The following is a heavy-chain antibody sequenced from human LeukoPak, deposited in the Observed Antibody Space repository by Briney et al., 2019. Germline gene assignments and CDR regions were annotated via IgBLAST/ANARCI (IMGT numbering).Heavy chain of an antibody. CDR3: ARDLGWYFDL. D-gene: IGHD7-27*01. V-gene: IGHV3-33*01. Sequence: PGRSLRLSCAASGFTFSSYGMHWVRQAPGEGLEWVAVIWYDGSNKYYADSVKGRFTISRDNSKNTLYLQMNSLRAEDTAVYYCARDLGWYFDLWGRGTLVTVSS. J-gene: IGHJ2*01. CDR1: GFTFSSYG. CDR2: IWYDGSNK.